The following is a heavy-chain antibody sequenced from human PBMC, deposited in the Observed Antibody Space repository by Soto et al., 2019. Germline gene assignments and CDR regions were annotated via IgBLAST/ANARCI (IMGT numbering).Heavy chain of an antibody. CDR1: GGSFSGYY. V-gene: IGHV4-34*01. CDR3: ARLGRGVGYYYYGMDV. D-gene: IGHD3-10*01. J-gene: IGHJ6*02. Sequence: SETLSLTCAVYGGSFSGYYGSWIRQPPGKGLEWIGEINHSGSTNYNPSLKSRVTISVDTSKNQFSLKLSSVTAADTAVYYCARLGRGVGYYYYGMDVWGQGTTVTVSS. CDR2: INHSGST.